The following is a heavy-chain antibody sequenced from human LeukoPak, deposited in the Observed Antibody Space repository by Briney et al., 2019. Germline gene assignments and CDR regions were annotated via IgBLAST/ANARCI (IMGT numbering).Heavy chain of an antibody. CDR2: IYHSGST. D-gene: IGHD2-21*02. V-gene: IGHV4-38-2*02. J-gene: IGHJ5*02. CDR3: ARGLLSGGNWFDP. CDR1: GGSISSYY. Sequence: SETLSLTCTVSGGSISSYYWGWIRQPPGKGLEWIGSIYHSGSTYYNPSLKSRVTISVDTSKNQFSLKLSSVTAADTAVYYCARGLLSGGNWFDPWGQGTLVTVSS.